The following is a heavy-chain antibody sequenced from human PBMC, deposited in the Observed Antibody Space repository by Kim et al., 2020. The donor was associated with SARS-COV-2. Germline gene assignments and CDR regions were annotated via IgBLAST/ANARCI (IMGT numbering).Heavy chain of an antibody. CDR3: ARSPHFGELLYYFRDYYGMDV. D-gene: IGHD3-10*01. J-gene: IGHJ6*02. Sequence: GESLKISCKGSGYSFTSYWIGWVRQMPGKGLEWMGIIYPGDSDTRYSPSFQGQVTISADKSISTAYLQWSSLKASDTAMYYCARSPHFGELLYYFRDYYGMDVWGQGTTVTVSS. CDR2: IYPGDSDT. CDR1: GYSFTSYW. V-gene: IGHV5-51*01.